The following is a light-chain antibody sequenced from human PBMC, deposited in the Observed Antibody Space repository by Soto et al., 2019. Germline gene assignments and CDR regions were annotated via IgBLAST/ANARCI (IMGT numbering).Light chain of an antibody. Sequence: DIPMTQSPSTLSASVGDRVPLTCRASQSISSWLAWYQQKPGKAPKLLIYDASSLESGVPSRFSGSGSGTEFTLTISSLQPDDFATYYCQQYNSYSWTFGQGTKVDI. CDR1: QSISSW. CDR3: QQYNSYSWT. CDR2: DAS. V-gene: IGKV1-5*01. J-gene: IGKJ1*01.